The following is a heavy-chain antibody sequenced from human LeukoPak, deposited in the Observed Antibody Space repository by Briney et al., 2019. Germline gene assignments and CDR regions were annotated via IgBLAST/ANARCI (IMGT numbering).Heavy chain of an antibody. V-gene: IGHV3-30*18. D-gene: IGHD7-27*01. CDR1: GFTFSSYG. Sequence: GGSLRLSCAASGFTFSSYGMHWVRQAPGKGLEWVAVISYDGSNEYYADSVKGRFTVSRDDSKNTLYLQMNSLRAEDTAVYYCAKDGGLWVSAHWGDSWGRGTLVTVSS. CDR3: AKDGGLWVSAHWGDS. CDR2: ISYDGSNE. J-gene: IGHJ4*02.